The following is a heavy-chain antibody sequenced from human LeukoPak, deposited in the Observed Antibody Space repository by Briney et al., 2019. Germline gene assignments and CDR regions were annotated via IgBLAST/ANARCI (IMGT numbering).Heavy chain of an antibody. CDR3: ARHGTSGIYRRPFDI. V-gene: IGHV4-59*08. CDR1: GGSMSSYY. CDR2: IYDSGST. Sequence: PSETLSLTCTVSGGSMSSYYWSWIRQPPGKGLEWIGYIYDSGSTNYNPSLKSRVTISVDTSNNQFSLKLNSATAADTAVYYCARHGTSGIYRRPFDIWGQGTMVTVSS. D-gene: IGHD1-26*01. J-gene: IGHJ3*02.